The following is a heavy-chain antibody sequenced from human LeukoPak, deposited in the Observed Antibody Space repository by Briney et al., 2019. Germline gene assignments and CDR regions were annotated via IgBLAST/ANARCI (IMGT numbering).Heavy chain of an antibody. V-gene: IGHV3-7*04. Sequence: PGGSLRLSCAASGFTFSSYWMSWVRQAPGKGLEWVANIKQDGSEKYYVDSVKGRFTISRDNAKNSLYLQMNSLRAEDTAVYYCARGRDSSGYYSQAYYYYYMDVWGKGTTVTVSS. D-gene: IGHD3-22*01. CDR2: IKQDGSEK. J-gene: IGHJ6*03. CDR3: ARGRDSSGYYSQAYYYYYMDV. CDR1: GFTFSSYW.